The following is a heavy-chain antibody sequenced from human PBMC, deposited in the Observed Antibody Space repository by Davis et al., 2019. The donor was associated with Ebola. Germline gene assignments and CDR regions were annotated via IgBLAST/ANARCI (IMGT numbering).Heavy chain of an antibody. CDR3: AGDPPESDYDFWSGNGMDV. D-gene: IGHD3-3*01. CDR1: GFISSSHG. J-gene: IGHJ6*04. Sequence: SLNSSCAPSGFISSSHGLHCLRQLSGKGLEWAAVIWYDGNSQYYADFVKGRLTISRDNSKNTLYLQMNSLRAEDTAVYYCAGDPPESDYDFWSGNGMDVWGKGTTVTVSS. CDR2: IWYDGNSQ. V-gene: IGHV3-33*01.